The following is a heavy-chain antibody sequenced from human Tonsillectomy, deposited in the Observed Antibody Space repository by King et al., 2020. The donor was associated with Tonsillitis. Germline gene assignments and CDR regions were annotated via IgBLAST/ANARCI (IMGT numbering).Heavy chain of an antibody. V-gene: IGHV4-39*01. CDR2: IYYSGNT. Sequence: QLQESGPGLVKPSETLSLTCTVSGGSIKNSPYYWGWIRQPPGTGLEWIGSIYYSGNTHYNPSLKSRVTMSVDTSKNQFSLRLTSVTAADTAIYYCARQTPYYYDSSGFSRTFDYWGQGTLVTVPA. CDR1: GGSIKNSPYY. D-gene: IGHD3-22*01. CDR3: ARQTPYYYDSSGFSRTFDY. J-gene: IGHJ4*02.